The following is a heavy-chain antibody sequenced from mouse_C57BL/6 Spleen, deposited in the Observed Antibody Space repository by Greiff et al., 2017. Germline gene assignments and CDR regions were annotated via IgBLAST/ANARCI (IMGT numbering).Heavy chain of an antibody. CDR1: GYTFTSYW. V-gene: IGHV1-59*01. Sequence: QVQLQQPGAELVRPGTSVKLSCKASGYTFTSYWMHWVKQRPGQGLEWIGVIDPSDSYTNYNQKFKGKATLTVDTSSSTAYMQLSSLTSEDSAVYYCASADGDYLDYWGQGTSVTVSS. CDR2: IDPSDSYT. J-gene: IGHJ4*01. D-gene: IGHD2-13*01. CDR3: ASADGDYLDY.